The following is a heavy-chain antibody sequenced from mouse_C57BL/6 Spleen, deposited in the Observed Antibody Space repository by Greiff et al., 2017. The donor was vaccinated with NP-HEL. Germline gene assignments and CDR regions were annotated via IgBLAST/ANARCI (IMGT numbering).Heavy chain of an antibody. V-gene: IGHV5-17*01. CDR2: ISSGSSTI. CDR3: ARGANWDY. J-gene: IGHJ2*01. Sequence: EVKLMESGGGLVKPGGSLKLSCAASGFTFSDYGMHWVRQAPEKGLEWVAYISSGSSTIYYADTVKGRFTISRDNAKNTLFLQLTSLRSEDTAMYYCARGANWDYWGQGTTLTVSS. CDR1: GFTFSDYG. D-gene: IGHD4-1*01.